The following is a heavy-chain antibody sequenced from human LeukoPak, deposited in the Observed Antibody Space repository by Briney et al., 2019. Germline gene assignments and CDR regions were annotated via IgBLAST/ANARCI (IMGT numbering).Heavy chain of an antibody. V-gene: IGHV1-69*04. Sequence: SVKVSCKASGGTFSSYALSWVRQAPGQGLEWMGRIIPILGIANYAQKFQGRVTITADKSTSTAYMELSSLRSEDTAVYYCARDEEVPAFGSFDYWGQGTLVTVSS. CDR2: IIPILGIA. J-gene: IGHJ4*02. CDR1: GGTFSSYA. D-gene: IGHD2-15*01. CDR3: ARDEEVPAFGSFDY.